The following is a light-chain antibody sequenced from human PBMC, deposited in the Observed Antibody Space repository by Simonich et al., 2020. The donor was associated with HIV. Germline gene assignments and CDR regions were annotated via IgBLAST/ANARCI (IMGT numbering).Light chain of an antibody. CDR2: AAS. J-gene: IGKJ2*01. CDR1: QSVSSN. CDR3: QQYYSTPRT. V-gene: IGKV1-NL1*01. Sequence: MTQSLASLSVSPGERATLSCRASQSVSSNLAWYQQKPGKAPKVLLYAASRLESGVPSRFSGSGSGTDYTLTISSLQPEDFATYYCQQYYSTPRTFGQGTKLEIK.